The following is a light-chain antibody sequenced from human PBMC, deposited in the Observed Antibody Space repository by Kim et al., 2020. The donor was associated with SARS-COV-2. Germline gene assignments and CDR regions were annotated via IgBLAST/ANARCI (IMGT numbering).Light chain of an antibody. V-gene: IGLV2-11*01. CDR3: CSYAGSYTLV. CDR1: RNDIGGYNS. Sequence: GQSVTTPCTGTRNDIGGYNSVSWFQQHPGKAPKLMIYDVRQRPSGVPDRFSGSKSGNTASLTISGLQAEDEADYYCCSYAGSYTLVFGGGTQVTVL. CDR2: DVR. J-gene: IGLJ3*02.